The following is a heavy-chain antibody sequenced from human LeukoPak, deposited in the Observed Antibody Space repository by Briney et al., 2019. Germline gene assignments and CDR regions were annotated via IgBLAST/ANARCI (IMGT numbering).Heavy chain of an antibody. CDR2: IYTSGST. D-gene: IGHD3-10*01. CDR1: GGSISSGSYY. V-gene: IGHV4-61*02. Sequence: SETLSLTCTVSGGSISSGSYYWSWIRQPAGTGLEWTGRIYTSGSTNYKPSLKSRVTISVDTSKNQFSLKLNSVTAADTAVYYCARGGYYGSGNDFRFDPWGQGTLVTVSS. J-gene: IGHJ5*02. CDR3: ARGGYYGSGNDFRFDP.